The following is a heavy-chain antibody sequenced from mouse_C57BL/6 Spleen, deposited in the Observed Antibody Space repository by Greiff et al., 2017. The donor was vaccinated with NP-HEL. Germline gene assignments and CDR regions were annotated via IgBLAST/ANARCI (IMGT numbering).Heavy chain of an antibody. D-gene: IGHD2-5*01. CDR2: IHPNSGST. V-gene: IGHV1-64*01. CDR1: GYTFTSYW. Sequence: QVQLQQPGAELVKPGASVKLSCKASGYTFTSYWMPWVKQRPGQGLEWIGMIHPNSGSTNYNEKFKSKATLTVDKTSSTAYMQLRSQASEDSAVYYCAVGSNGYAMDYWGQGTSVTVSS. J-gene: IGHJ4*01. CDR3: AVGSNGYAMDY.